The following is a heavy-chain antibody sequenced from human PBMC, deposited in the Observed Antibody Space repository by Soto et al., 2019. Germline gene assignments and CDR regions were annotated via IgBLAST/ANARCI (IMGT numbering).Heavy chain of an antibody. CDR1: GLTFSDHY. Sequence: GGSLRLSCAASGLTFSDHYMDWVRQAPGKGLEWVGRTRNKANSYTTEYAASVKGRFTISRDDSKNSLYLQMNSLKTEDTAVYYCARVGGMYYYYYGMDVWGQGTTVNVSS. CDR3: ARVGGMYYYYYGMDV. CDR2: TRNKANSYTT. V-gene: IGHV3-72*01. D-gene: IGHD2-15*01. J-gene: IGHJ6*02.